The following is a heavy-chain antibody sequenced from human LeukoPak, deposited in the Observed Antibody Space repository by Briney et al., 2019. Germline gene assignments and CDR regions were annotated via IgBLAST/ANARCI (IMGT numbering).Heavy chain of an antibody. V-gene: IGHV3-23*01. CDR3: AKIPTWIQLWSDAFDI. Sequence: GGSLRLSCAASGFAFSSYAMSWVRQAPGKGLEWVSAISGSGGSTYYADSVKGRFTISRDNSKNTLYLQMNSLRAEDTAVYYCAKIPTWIQLWSDAFDIWGQGTMVTVSS. CDR2: ISGSGGST. D-gene: IGHD5-18*01. J-gene: IGHJ3*02. CDR1: GFAFSSYA.